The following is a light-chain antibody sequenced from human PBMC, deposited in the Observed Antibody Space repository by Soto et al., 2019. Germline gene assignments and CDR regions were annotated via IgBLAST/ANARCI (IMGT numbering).Light chain of an antibody. V-gene: IGKV1-9*01. J-gene: IGKJ2*01. Sequence: DIQLTQSPSFLSASVGDRVTITCRASQAISSYLAWYQQKPGKAPKLLIYAASTLQSGVPSRFSGSVSGTDFTLTISSLQHEECATFFCQQLNTYPYTFGQGTKLET. CDR3: QQLNTYPYT. CDR2: AAS. CDR1: QAISSY.